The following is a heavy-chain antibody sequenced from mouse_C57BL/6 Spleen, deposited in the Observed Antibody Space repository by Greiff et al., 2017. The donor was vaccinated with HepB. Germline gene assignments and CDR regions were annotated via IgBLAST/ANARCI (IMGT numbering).Heavy chain of an antibody. CDR3: ARRSSSYFDY. D-gene: IGHD1-1*01. CDR2: ISNGGGST. CDR1: GFTFSDYY. Sequence: EVMLVESGGGLVQPGGSLKLSCAASGFTFSDYYMYWVRQTPEKRLEWVAYISNGGGSTYYPVTVKGRFTISRDNAKNTLYLQISRLKSEDTAMYYCARRSSSYFDYWGQGTTLTVSS. V-gene: IGHV5-12*01. J-gene: IGHJ2*01.